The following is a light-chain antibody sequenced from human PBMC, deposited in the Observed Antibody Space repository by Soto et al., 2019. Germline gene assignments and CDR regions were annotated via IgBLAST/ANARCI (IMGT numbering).Light chain of an antibody. CDR3: SSYTSNNTLVV. V-gene: IGLV2-14*01. Sequence: QSALTQPASVSGSPGQSITISCTGTSSDVGGYKYVYWYQQHPGKAPKLMIYDVSNRPSGVSNRFSGSKSGNTASLTISGLQAEAAADYYCSSYTSNNTLVVFGGGTKLTVL. CDR2: DVS. CDR1: SSDVGGYKY. J-gene: IGLJ2*01.